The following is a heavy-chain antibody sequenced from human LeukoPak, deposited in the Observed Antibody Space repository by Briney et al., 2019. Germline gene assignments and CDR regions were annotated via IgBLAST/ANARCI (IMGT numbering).Heavy chain of an antibody. CDR1: GFTFSNYA. CDR2: ISGSGDNT. J-gene: IGHJ4*02. CDR3: EREGLGAAAGTFDY. V-gene: IGHV3-23*01. D-gene: IGHD6-13*01. Sequence: PGGSLRLSCAASGFTFSNYAMSWVRQAPGKGLAWVSIISGSGDNTDYADSVKGRFTISRDNSKNTLSLQMNSLRAEDTAVYYCEREGLGAAAGTFDYWGQGALVTVSS.